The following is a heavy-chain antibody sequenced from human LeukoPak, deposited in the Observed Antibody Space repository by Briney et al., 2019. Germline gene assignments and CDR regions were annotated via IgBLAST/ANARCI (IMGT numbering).Heavy chain of an antibody. J-gene: IGHJ4*02. CDR3: AKDEGYSSDLYYFDY. V-gene: IGHV3-7*05. CDR1: GFTFSTYA. CDR2: IKEDGSDT. Sequence: GGSLRLSCAASGFTFSTYAMTWVGQAPGRGLEWVARIKEDGSDTYYVDSVKGRFTISRDKAKKTVYLQMNSLRADETAVYYCAKDEGYSSDLYYFDYWGQGTLVTVSS. D-gene: IGHD6-19*01.